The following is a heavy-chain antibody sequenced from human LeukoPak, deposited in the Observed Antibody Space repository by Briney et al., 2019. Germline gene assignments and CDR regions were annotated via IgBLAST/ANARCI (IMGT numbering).Heavy chain of an antibody. CDR2: IYSGGST. Sequence: GGSLRLSCAASGFTVSSNYMSWVRQAPGKGLEWVSIIYSGGSTFYADSVKGRFTISRDNSKNTLYLQMNSLRAEDTAVYYCAKDPTDFDSSGQTYFDYWGQGSLVTVSS. CDR1: GFTVSSNY. V-gene: IGHV3-53*01. D-gene: IGHD3-22*01. J-gene: IGHJ4*02. CDR3: AKDPTDFDSSGQTYFDY.